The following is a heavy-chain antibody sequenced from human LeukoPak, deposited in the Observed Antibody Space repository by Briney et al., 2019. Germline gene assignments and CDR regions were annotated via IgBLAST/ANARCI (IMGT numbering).Heavy chain of an antibody. CDR3: ARGPKGGSYHNWFDP. J-gene: IGHJ5*02. Sequence: KTSETLSLTCAVYGGSFSGYYWSWIRQPPGKGLGWIGEINHSGSTNYNPSLKSRVTISVDTSKNQFSLKLSSVTAADTAVYYCARGPKGGSYHNWFDPWGQGTLVTVSS. CDR2: INHSGST. CDR1: GGSFSGYY. D-gene: IGHD1-26*01. V-gene: IGHV4-34*01.